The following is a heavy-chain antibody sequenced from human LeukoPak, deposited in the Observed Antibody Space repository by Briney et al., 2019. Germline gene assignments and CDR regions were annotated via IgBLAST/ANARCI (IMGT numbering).Heavy chain of an antibody. CDR1: GSTFSNYW. J-gene: IGHJ3*02. V-gene: IGHV3-74*01. Sequence: QTGGSLRLSCAASGSTFSNYWMHWVRQAPGKGLVWVSRINPDGSRTDYADSVKGRFTISRDNSKNTLYLQMNSLRAEDTAVYYCAKAPPTAYGDSDDTFDIWGQGTMVTVSS. D-gene: IGHD4-17*01. CDR3: AKAPPTAYGDSDDTFDI. CDR2: INPDGSRT.